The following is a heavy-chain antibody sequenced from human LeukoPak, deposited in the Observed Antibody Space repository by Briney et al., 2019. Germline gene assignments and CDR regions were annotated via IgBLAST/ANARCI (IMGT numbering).Heavy chain of an antibody. CDR2: TDVGSGDT. Sequence: GTSVKVSCKASGFTFTSSTVQWMRQARGQRLDWIGWTDVGSGDTKYAQKFQERVTITRDMSTSTAYMELSSLRSEDTAVYYCATDFRGGIKGYDALWGQGTLVTVSS. J-gene: IGHJ4*02. V-gene: IGHV1-58*01. D-gene: IGHD3-16*01. CDR3: ATDFRGGIKGYDAL. CDR1: GFTFTSST.